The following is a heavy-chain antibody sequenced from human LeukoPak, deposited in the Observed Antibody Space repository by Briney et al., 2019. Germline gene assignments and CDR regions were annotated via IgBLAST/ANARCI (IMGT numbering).Heavy chain of an antibody. D-gene: IGHD3-16*01. CDR1: GFTFSSYW. V-gene: IGHV3-74*01. J-gene: IGHJ3*01. CDR2: INTDGSNT. CDR3: ARDFLHLGG. Sequence: GGSLRLSCATSGFTFSSYWMHWVRQAPGKGLVWVSRINTDGSNTNYADSVKGRFTISRDNAKDTLYLQMSSLRAEDTAVYYCARDFLHLGGWGQGTMVTVSS.